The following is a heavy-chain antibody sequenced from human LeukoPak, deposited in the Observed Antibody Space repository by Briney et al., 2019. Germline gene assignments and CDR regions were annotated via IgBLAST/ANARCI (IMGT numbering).Heavy chain of an antibody. Sequence: GGSLRLSCVASGFAFSTYWMSWVRQDPGRGLEWVANIKQDGSAKYYVDSVKGRFTISRDNAKNILYLQMNSLRAEDTAVYYCAKDAHISYFDYWGQGTLVTVSS. CDR3: AKDAHISYFDY. CDR1: GFAFSTYW. CDR2: IKQDGSAK. D-gene: IGHD3-3*02. V-gene: IGHV3-7*01. J-gene: IGHJ4*02.